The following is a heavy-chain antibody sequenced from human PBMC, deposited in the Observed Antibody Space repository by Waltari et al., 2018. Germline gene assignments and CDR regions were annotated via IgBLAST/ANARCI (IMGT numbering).Heavy chain of an antibody. V-gene: IGHV3-53*04. D-gene: IGHD1-26*01. CDR1: GVTVSNNY. CDR3: ARDSGPW. Sequence: EVQLVESGGGLVQPGGSLTLSCAASGVTVSNNYMAWVRLPPGKGLECVSIIYSGGTTYYADSVKGRFTISRDSSKNTVFLQMNSLRPEDTALYYCARDSGPWGGPGTLVTVSS. CDR2: IYSGGTT. J-gene: IGHJ4*02.